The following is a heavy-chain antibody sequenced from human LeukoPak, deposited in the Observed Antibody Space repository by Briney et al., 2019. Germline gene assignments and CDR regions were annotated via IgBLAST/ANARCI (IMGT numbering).Heavy chain of an antibody. J-gene: IGHJ4*02. CDR1: GFTFSSYW. Sequence: GGSLRLSCAASGFTFSSYWMSWVRQAPGKGLEWVSSISSSSYIYYADSVKGRFTISRDNAKNSLYLQMNSLRAEDTAVYYCARAWGYSGYDTDWGQGTLVTVSS. V-gene: IGHV3-21*01. D-gene: IGHD5-12*01. CDR2: ISSSSYI. CDR3: ARAWGYSGYDTD.